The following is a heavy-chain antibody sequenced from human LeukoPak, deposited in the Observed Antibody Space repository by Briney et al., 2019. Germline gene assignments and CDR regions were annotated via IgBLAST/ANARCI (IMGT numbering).Heavy chain of an antibody. CDR1: GFTFSSYG. J-gene: IGHJ4*02. D-gene: IGHD3-22*01. CDR2: ISSSGSTI. CDR3: ATRGLSSGYSCYFDF. V-gene: IGHV3-48*03. Sequence: GGSLRLSCAASGFTFSSYGMNWVRQAPGKGLEWVSYISSSGSTIYYADSVKGRFTISRDNAKNTLYLQMNSLRAEDTAVYYCATRGLSSGYSCYFDFWGQGTLVTVSS.